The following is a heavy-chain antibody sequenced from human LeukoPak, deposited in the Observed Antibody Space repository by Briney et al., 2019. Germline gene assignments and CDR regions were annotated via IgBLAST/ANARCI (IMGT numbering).Heavy chain of an antibody. CDR3: ARAAGDSSGYYFDY. V-gene: IGHV1-69*04. Sequence: ASVKVSCKASGGTFSSYAISWVRQAPGQGLEWMGRIIPILGIANYAQKFQGRVTITADRSTSTAYMELSSLRSEDTAVYYCARAAGDSSGYYFDYWGQGTLVTVSS. CDR2: IIPILGIA. J-gene: IGHJ4*02. D-gene: IGHD3-22*01. CDR1: GGTFSSYA.